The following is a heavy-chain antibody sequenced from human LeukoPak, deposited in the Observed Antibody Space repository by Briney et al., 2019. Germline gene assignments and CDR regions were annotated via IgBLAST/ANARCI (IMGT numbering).Heavy chain of an antibody. CDR3: ARDPLDDPTYDFDY. J-gene: IGHJ4*02. V-gene: IGHV3-33*01. CDR2: IWYDGSSK. D-gene: IGHD1-1*01. CDR1: GFTFSSYG. Sequence: GGSLRLSCAASGFTFSSYGMHWVRQAPGKGLEWVAVIWYDGSSKYYADSVKGRFTISRDNSKNTLYLQMNSLRAEDTAVYYCARDPLDDPTYDFDYWGQGTLVTVSS.